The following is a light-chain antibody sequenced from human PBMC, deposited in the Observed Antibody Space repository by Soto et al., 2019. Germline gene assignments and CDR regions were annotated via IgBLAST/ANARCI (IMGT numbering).Light chain of an antibody. CDR1: QSVSSTY. V-gene: IGKV3-20*01. J-gene: IGKJ1*01. CDR2: GAS. Sequence: EVVLTQSPGTLSLSPGERATLSCRASQSVSSTYLAWYQQKPGQAPRLLIYGASSRAAGIPDRFSGSGSGTDFTLTISRLEPEDFAVYYCQQYRMFAQGTKVDIK. CDR3: QQYRM.